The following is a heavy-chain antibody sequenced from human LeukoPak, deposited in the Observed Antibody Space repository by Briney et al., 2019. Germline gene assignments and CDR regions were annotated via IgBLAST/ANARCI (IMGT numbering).Heavy chain of an antibody. CDR2: ISGSGDST. V-gene: IGHV3-23*01. D-gene: IGHD2-2*02. J-gene: IGHJ4*02. Sequence: GGSLRLSCAASGFTFSNYAMSWVRQAPGKGLEWVSSISGSGDSTYYADSVKGRFAISRDNSRSTLSLQMNSLRAEDTAVYFCAKSDCGAASCYTAETWGQGTPVTVSS. CDR1: GFTFSNYA. CDR3: AKSDCGAASCYTAET.